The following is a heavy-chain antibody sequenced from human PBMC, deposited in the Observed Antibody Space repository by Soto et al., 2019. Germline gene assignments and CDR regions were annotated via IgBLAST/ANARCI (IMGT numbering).Heavy chain of an antibody. CDR1: GGSISSGGYY. CDR2: IYYSGST. Sequence: PSETLSLTCTVSGGSISSGGYYWSWIRQHPGKGLEWIGYIYYSGSTYYNPSLKSRVTISVDTSKNQFSLKLSSVTAADTAVYYCARGVKQWLVKQNWFDPWGQGTLVTVSS. CDR3: ARGVKQWLVKQNWFDP. J-gene: IGHJ5*02. D-gene: IGHD6-19*01. V-gene: IGHV4-31*03.